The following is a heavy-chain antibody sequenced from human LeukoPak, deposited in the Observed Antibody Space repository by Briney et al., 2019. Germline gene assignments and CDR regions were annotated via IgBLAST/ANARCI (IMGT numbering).Heavy chain of an antibody. V-gene: IGHV4-4*02. CDR3: AREGGFYRPLDY. Sequence: SGTRSLTCGVSGGSVINTNWWTWVRQPPGKGLEWIGEVHLDGRTNYNPSLESRLTMSVDVSENQVSLKLTSVTAADTAVYYCAREGGFYRPLDYSGQGTLVTVSS. CDR2: VHLDGRT. J-gene: IGHJ4*02. CDR1: GGSVINTNW. D-gene: IGHD3-3*01.